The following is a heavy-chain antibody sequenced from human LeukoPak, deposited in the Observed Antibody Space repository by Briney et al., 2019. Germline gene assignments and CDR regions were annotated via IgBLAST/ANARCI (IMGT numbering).Heavy chain of an antibody. Sequence: GASVKVSCKASGYTFTSYYMHWVRQAPGQGLEWMGIINPSGGSTSYAQKFQGRVTMTSDTSTSTVYMELSSLRSEDTAVYYCARGVYGDYPINPFDYWGQGTLVTVSS. D-gene: IGHD4-17*01. CDR3: ARGVYGDYPINPFDY. J-gene: IGHJ4*02. CDR2: INPSGGST. V-gene: IGHV1-46*01. CDR1: GYTFTSYY.